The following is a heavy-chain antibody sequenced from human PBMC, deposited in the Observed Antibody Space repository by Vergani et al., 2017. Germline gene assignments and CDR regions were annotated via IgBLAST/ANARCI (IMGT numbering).Heavy chain of an antibody. CDR3: ARQVSGNYYEFDY. J-gene: IGHJ4*02. Sequence: QLQLQESGPGLVKPSETLSLTCTVSGGSISSSSYYWGWIRQPPGKGLEWLGSIYYSGSTYYYPSLKSRIVIFVDTSKNQFSLNLSSVTAADTAVYYCARQVSGNYYEFDYWGQGALVTVSS. D-gene: IGHD1-26*01. CDR1: GGSISSSSYY. CDR2: IYYSGST. V-gene: IGHV4-39*01.